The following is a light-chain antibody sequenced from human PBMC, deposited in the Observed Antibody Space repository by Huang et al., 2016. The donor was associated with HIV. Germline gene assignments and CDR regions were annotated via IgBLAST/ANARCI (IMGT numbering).Light chain of an antibody. J-gene: IGKJ4*01. CDR2: GAS. Sequence: DIVMTQSPDSLAVALGERVTINCKSSQTFLYSSNNETYFAWYQQRPRQPPRLLIHGASARESGVPERFSGSGSETDFTLTISGLQAEDVAVYYCQQYYSTPTFGGGTKVEI. CDR3: QQYYSTPT. V-gene: IGKV4-1*01. CDR1: QTFLYSSNNETY.